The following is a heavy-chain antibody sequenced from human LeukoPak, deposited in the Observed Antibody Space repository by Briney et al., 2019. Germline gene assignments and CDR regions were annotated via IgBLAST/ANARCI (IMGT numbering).Heavy chain of an antibody. CDR3: TRDLQWLVPQN. D-gene: IGHD6-19*01. CDR2: IRSKAYGGTT. J-gene: IGHJ4*02. Sequence: GGSLRLSCTASGFTFGDYAMRWFRQAPGKGLEWVGFIRSKAYGGTTEYAASVKGRFTISRDDSKSIAYLQMNSLKTEDTAVYYCTRDLQWLVPQNWGQGTLVTVSS. CDR1: GFTFGDYA. V-gene: IGHV3-49*03.